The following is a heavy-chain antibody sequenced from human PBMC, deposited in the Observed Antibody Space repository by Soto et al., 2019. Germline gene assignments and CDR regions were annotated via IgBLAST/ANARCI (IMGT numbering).Heavy chain of an antibody. CDR3: ASLVVVAPVANV. V-gene: IGHV4-39*02. Sequence: QLQLQESGPGLVKPSETLSLTCSVSGGSINYNSYHWGWIRQPPGQGLEWIGSIFYTGTTFYNPSLERRVTMSVDTSKNSFSLHLTSVTAADTAVYFCASLVVVAPVANVWGQGTLVTVSS. D-gene: IGHD2-2*01. CDR2: IFYTGTT. CDR1: GGSINYNSYH. J-gene: IGHJ4*02.